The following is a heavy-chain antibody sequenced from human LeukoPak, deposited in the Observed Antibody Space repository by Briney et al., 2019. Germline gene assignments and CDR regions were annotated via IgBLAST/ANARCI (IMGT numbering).Heavy chain of an antibody. D-gene: IGHD3-3*01. V-gene: IGHV4-39*07. CDR2: IYYSGST. J-gene: IGHJ4*02. CDR1: GGSISSSSYS. CDR3: ARAVSNFLFGAFDY. Sequence: PSETLSLTCTVSGGSISSSSYSWGWIRQPPGKGLEWIGSIYYSGSTYYNPSLKSRVTISVDTSKNQFSLKLSSVTAADTAVYYCARAVSNFLFGAFDYWGQGTLVTVSS.